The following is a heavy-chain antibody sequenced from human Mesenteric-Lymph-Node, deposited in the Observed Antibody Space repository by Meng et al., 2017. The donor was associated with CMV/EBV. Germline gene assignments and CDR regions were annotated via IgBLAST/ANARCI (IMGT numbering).Heavy chain of an antibody. J-gene: IGHJ4*02. CDR2: IKEDGSET. D-gene: IGHD5-24*01. Sequence: GESLKISCVASGFTFSISWMNWVRQAPGKGPEWVANIKEDGSETNYVDSVKGRFTISRDNARNSLYLQMNSLRAEDTAVYYCARDMGRDGYYFDYWGQGTLVTVSS. CDR1: GFTFSISW. CDR3: ARDMGRDGYYFDY. V-gene: IGHV3-7*01.